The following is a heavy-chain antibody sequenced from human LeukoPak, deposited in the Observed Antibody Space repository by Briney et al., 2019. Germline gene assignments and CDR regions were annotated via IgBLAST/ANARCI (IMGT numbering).Heavy chain of an antibody. CDR3: ARADYTSGWFYYFDY. CDR2: ISGSGGST. V-gene: IGHV3-23*01. Sequence: GGSLRLSCAASGFTFSSYAMSWVRQAPGKGLEWVSAISGSGGSTYYADSVKGRFTISRDNSKNTLYLQMNSLRAEDTAVYYCARADYTSGWFYYFDYWGQGTLVTVSS. D-gene: IGHD6-19*01. CDR1: GFTFSSYA. J-gene: IGHJ4*02.